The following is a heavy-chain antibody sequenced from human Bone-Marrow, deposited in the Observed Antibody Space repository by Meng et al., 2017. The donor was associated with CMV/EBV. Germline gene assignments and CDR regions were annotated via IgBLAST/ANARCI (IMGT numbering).Heavy chain of an antibody. CDR2: RQKDKITK. V-gene: IGHV3-30*02. J-gene: IGHJ5*02. CDR1: GFTFIRCG. Sequence: GFTFIRCGVQWVRQAPSKGLEWVAYRQKDKITKNYADYVKGRYAISRDNSKSTLHLQMNSLRVDDTAVYYCARDVRYSTRWYGWMDPWGQGTLVTVSS. D-gene: IGHD6-13*01. CDR3: ARDVRYSTRWYGWMDP.